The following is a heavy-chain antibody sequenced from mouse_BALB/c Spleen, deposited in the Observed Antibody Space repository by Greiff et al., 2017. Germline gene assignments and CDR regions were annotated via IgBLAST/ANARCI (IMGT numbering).Heavy chain of an antibody. CDR1: GFSLSTSGMS. CDR2: IWWNDDK. V-gene: IGHV8-8*01. Sequence: VKLQESGPGILQPSQTLSLTCSFSGFSLSTSGMSVGWIRQPSGKGLEWLAHIWWNDDKYYNPALKSRLTISKDTSNNQVFLKIASVVTADTATYYCARIEGYRYFDYWGQGTTLTVSS. J-gene: IGHJ2*01. D-gene: IGHD2-14*01. CDR3: ARIEGYRYFDY.